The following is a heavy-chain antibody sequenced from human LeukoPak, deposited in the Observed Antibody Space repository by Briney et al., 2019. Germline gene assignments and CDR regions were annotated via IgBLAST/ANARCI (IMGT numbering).Heavy chain of an antibody. CDR1: GFTFSSYG. D-gene: IGHD4-23*01. Sequence: PGGSLRLSRAASGFTFSSYGMHWVRQAPGKGLEWVAFIRYDGSNKYYADSVKGRFTISRDNSKNTLYLQMNSLRAEDTAVYYCAKERSYGGNPRSLDYWGQGTLVTVSS. CDR2: IRYDGSNK. J-gene: IGHJ4*02. V-gene: IGHV3-30*02. CDR3: AKERSYGGNPRSLDY.